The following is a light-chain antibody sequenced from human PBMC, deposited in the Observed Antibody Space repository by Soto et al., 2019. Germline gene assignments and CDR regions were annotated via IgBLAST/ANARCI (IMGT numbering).Light chain of an antibody. V-gene: IGLV1-40*01. Sequence: QSVLTQPPSVNGSPARRAPFSCNRTSSNIGAGFDVHLYQQGTAPKLLIYGNNNRPSGVPDRFSVSKSGTSASLAITGLRAEDEADYYCQSYDNSLRAYVFGTGTKVT. CDR3: QSYDNSLRAYV. CDR1: SSNIGAGFD. J-gene: IGLJ1*01. CDR2: GNN.